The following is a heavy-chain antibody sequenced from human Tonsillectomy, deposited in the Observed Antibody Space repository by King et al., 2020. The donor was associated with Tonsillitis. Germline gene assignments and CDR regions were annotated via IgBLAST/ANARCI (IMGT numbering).Heavy chain of an antibody. CDR1: GFTVSSNY. J-gene: IGHJ4*02. CDR2: IYSGGST. Sequence: VQLVESGGGLIQPGGSLRLSCAASGFTVSSNYMSWVRQAPGKGLEWVSVIYSGGSTYYADSVKGRFTISRDNSKNTLYLQMNSLRAEDTAVYYCARADRFSSGWIDYWGQGTLVTVSS. D-gene: IGHD6-19*01. CDR3: ARADRFSSGWIDY. V-gene: IGHV3-53*01.